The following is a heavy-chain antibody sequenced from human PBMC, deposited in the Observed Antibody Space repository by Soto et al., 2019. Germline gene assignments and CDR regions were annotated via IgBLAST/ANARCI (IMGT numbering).Heavy chain of an antibody. D-gene: IGHD3-3*01. J-gene: IGHJ6*02. CDR2: TYYRSKWYN. V-gene: IGHV6-1*01. Sequence: SPALSLTCVISGDSVSSNSAAWNGIRQSPSRGLEWLGRTYYRSKWYNDYAVSVKRRITINPDTSKNQFSLQLNSVTPEDTAVYYCPRMTITIFGVDQSGMDVWGQGTTAPVSS. CDR3: PRMTITIFGVDQSGMDV. CDR1: GDSVSSNSAA.